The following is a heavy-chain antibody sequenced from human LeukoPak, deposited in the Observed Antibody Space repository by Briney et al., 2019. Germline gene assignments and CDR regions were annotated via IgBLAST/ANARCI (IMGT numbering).Heavy chain of an antibody. Sequence: GGSLRLSCAASGFTFSTYAMSWVRQAPGKGLEWVSTISGSGGGTYYADSVKGRFTISRDNSKNTLYLQMNNLRVEDSAVYYCGKNHDFWSGTSYYFDYWGQGTLVTVSS. J-gene: IGHJ4*02. CDR2: ISGSGGGT. CDR1: GFTFSTYA. CDR3: GKNHDFWSGTSYYFDY. V-gene: IGHV3-23*01. D-gene: IGHD3-3*01.